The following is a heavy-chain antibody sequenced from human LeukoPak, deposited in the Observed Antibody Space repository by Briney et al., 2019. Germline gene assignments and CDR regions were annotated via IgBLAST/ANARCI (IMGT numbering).Heavy chain of an antibody. CDR1: GGSXSSGGYS. CDR3: ARANHGFDY. J-gene: IGHJ4*02. V-gene: IGHV4-30-2*01. Sequence: TLSLTCXVSGGSXSSGGYSWSWIRQPPGKGLEWIGYIYHSGSTYYNPSLKSRVTISVYRSKNQFSLKLSSVTAADTAVYYCARANHGFDYWGQGTLVTVSS. D-gene: IGHD4-17*01. CDR2: IYHSGST.